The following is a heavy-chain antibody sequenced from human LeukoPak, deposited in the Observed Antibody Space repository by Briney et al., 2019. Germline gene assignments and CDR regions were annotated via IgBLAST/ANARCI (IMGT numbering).Heavy chain of an antibody. J-gene: IGHJ4*02. CDR3: AKGTIPRGETSLEY. D-gene: IGHD3-10*01. CDR2: ISGSGDST. Sequence: GGSLRLSCAASGFTFSSYVMNWVRQAPDKGLEWVSGISGSGDSTYYADSVKGRFTISRDNSKNTLNLQLNSLRAEDTAVYFCAKGTIPRGETSLEYWGQGTLVTVSS. V-gene: IGHV3-23*01. CDR1: GFTFSSYV.